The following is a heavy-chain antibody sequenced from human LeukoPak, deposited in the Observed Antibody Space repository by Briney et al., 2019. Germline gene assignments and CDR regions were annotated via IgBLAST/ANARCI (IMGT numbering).Heavy chain of an antibody. Sequence: SETLSLTCTVSGGSISSYYWSWIRQPAGKGLEWIGRIYTSGSTNYNPSLKSRVTMSIDTSKNQFSLKLSFVTAADTAVYYRARDVPFNYGSGSYYNLYFDYWGQGALVTVSS. V-gene: IGHV4-4*07. CDR1: GGSISSYY. J-gene: IGHJ4*02. D-gene: IGHD3-10*01. CDR3: ARDVPFNYGSGSYYNLYFDY. CDR2: IYTSGST.